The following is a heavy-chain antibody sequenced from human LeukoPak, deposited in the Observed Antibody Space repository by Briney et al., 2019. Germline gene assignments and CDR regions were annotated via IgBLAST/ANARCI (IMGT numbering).Heavy chain of an antibody. CDR3: AKGPQTGWFDT. CDR1: GGSLSGHF. J-gene: IGHJ5*02. CDR2: INHSGTN. D-gene: IGHD3-10*01. Sequence: LETLSLTCAVYGGSLSGHFCSWIRQSPGKGLEWIGEINHSGTNNYNPSLKSRVTLSVDTSKNQFSLRLNSVTAADTAVYYCAKGPQTGWFDTWGQGALVTVSS. V-gene: IGHV4-34*01.